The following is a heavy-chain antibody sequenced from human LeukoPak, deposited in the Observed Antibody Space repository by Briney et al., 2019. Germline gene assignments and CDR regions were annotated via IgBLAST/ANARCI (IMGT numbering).Heavy chain of an antibody. CDR1: GFTFSSYA. CDR2: ISYDGSNK. Sequence: GGSLRLSCAASGFTFSSYAMHWVRQAPGKGLEWVAVISYDGSNKYYADSVKGRFTISRDNSKNTLYLQMNSLRAEDTAVYYCAGALEYYDFWSGYFDYWGQGTLVIVSS. J-gene: IGHJ4*02. CDR3: AGALEYYDFWSGYFDY. V-gene: IGHV3-30*04. D-gene: IGHD3-3*01.